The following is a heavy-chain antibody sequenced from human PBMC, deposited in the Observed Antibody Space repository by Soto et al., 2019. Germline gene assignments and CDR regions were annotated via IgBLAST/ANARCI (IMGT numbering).Heavy chain of an antibody. J-gene: IGHJ4*02. CDR1: GGSIRSYY. Sequence: SETLSLTCTVSGGSIRSYYWTWIRQPPGKGLGWLGYIFYSGSTFYNPSLKSRVTISIHTSKSQFSLQLTSVTAADTAVYYCARGAADTAMVDSWGQGTLVTVSS. CDR2: IFYSGST. D-gene: IGHD5-18*01. CDR3: ARGAADTAMVDS. V-gene: IGHV4-59*01.